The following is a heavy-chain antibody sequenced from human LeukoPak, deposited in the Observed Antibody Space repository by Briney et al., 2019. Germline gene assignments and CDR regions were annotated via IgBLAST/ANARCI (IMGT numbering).Heavy chain of an antibody. CDR1: GYTFTGYY. Sequence: SVQVSCQASGYTFTGYYIHWVRQAPGQGLEWMGRINPNNGGTNYAQKFQGRVTMTRDMSMSTAYMELSRLRSDDTAVYYCAGEDNSSGYRPFDIWGQGTMVTVPS. V-gene: IGHV1-2*06. J-gene: IGHJ3*02. CDR3: AGEDNSSGYRPFDI. CDR2: INPNNGGT. D-gene: IGHD3-22*01.